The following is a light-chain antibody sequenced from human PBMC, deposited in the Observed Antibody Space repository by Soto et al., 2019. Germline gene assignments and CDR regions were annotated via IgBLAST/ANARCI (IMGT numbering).Light chain of an antibody. J-gene: IGLJ1*01. CDR3: SSYTRSSTYV. V-gene: IGLV2-14*01. CDR1: SGDVGTYNY. CDR2: EVR. Sequence: QSALAQPASVSGSPGQSITISCTGTSGDVGTYNYVSWYQQHPGKAPKLMIYEVRNRPSGVSNHFSGSKSGNTASLTISGLQAEDEADYYCSSYTRSSTYVFGGGTKVTVL.